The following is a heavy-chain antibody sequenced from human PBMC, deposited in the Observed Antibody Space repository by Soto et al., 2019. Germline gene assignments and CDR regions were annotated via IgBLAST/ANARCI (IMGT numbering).Heavy chain of an antibody. V-gene: IGHV3-15*01. Sequence: EVQLVESGGGLVKPGGSLRLSCAASGFTFSNAWMSWVHQAPGKGLEWVGRIKSKTDGGTTDYAAPVKGRFTISRDDSKNTLYLQMNSLKTEDTAVYYCTTDYYDFWSGYYPDYWGQGTLVTVSS. D-gene: IGHD3-3*01. CDR3: TTDYYDFWSGYYPDY. J-gene: IGHJ4*02. CDR2: IKSKTDGGTT. CDR1: GFTFSNAW.